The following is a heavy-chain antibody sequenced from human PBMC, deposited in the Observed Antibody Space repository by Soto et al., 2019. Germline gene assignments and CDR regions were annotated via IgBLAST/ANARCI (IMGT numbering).Heavy chain of an antibody. J-gene: IGHJ5*02. CDR3: ARELCFDP. CDR2: ISSSSSTI. CDR1: GFKSSSYS. Sequence: GLPMRLSSAAAGFKSSSYSRHWVRQDPGKGLEWVSYISSSSSTIYYADSVKGRFTISRDNAKNSLYLQMNSLRDEDTAVYYCARELCFDPWGQGTLVTVSS. D-gene: IGHD3-16*01. V-gene: IGHV3-48*02.